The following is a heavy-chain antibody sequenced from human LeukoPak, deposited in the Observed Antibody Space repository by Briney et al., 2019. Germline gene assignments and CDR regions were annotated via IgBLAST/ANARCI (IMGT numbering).Heavy chain of an antibody. CDR1: GFTFSSYA. CDR2: ISRRDDYT. D-gene: IGHD3-10*01. CDR3: ANDYRSGSFHDF. Sequence: GSLRLSCAASGFTFSSYAMSWVRQPPGKGLEWVSVISRRDDYTYYADSVKGRFTISRDNSKNTLYLQMNTLRAEDTAVYYCANDYRSGSFHDFWGQGTLVTVSS. V-gene: IGHV3-23*01. J-gene: IGHJ4*02.